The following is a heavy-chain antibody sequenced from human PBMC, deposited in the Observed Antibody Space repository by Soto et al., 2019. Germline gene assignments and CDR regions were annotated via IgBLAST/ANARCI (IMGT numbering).Heavy chain of an antibody. CDR1: GGSISSSSYY. Sequence: PSETLSLTCTVSGGSISSSSYYWGWIRQPPGKGLEWIGSIYYSGSTYYNPSLKSRVTISVDTSKNQFSLKLSSVTAADTAVYYCARTAIFGVVIATNVLDVWGKGTTVTVSS. CDR2: IYYSGST. CDR3: ARTAIFGVVIATNVLDV. D-gene: IGHD3-3*01. V-gene: IGHV4-39*07. J-gene: IGHJ6*04.